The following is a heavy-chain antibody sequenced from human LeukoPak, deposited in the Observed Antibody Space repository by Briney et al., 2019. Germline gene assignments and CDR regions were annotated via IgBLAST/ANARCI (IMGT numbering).Heavy chain of an antibody. CDR1: GYTFTGYY. CDR3: AQLEWPNDAFDI. D-gene: IGHD3-3*01. J-gene: IGHJ3*02. V-gene: IGHV1-2*06. CDR2: INPNSGGT. Sequence: GASVKVSCKASGYTFTGYYMHWVRQAPGQGLEWMGRINPNSGGTNYAQKFQGRVTMTRDTSISTAYMELSRLRSDDTAVYYCAQLEWPNDAFDIWGQGTMVTVSS.